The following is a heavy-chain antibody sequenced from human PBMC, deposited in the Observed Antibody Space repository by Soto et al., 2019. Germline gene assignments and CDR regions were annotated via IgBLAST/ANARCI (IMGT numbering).Heavy chain of an antibody. V-gene: IGHV3-53*01. D-gene: IGHD6-6*01. Sequence: PGGSLRLSCAASGFTVSSNYMSWVRQAPGKGLEWVSVIYSGGSTYYADSVKGRFTISRDNSKNTLYLQMNSLRAEDTAVYYCARDPRKAARPSYGMDVWGQGTTVTVS. CDR3: ARDPRKAARPSYGMDV. CDR1: GFTVSSNY. CDR2: IYSGGST. J-gene: IGHJ6*02.